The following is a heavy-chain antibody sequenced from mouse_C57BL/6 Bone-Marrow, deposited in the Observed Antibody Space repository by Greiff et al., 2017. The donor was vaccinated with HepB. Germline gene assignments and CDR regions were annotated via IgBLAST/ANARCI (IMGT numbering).Heavy chain of an antibody. D-gene: IGHD2-1*01. V-gene: IGHV1-82*01. J-gene: IGHJ1*03. Sequence: QVQLQQSGPELVKPGASVKISCKASGYAFSSSWMNWVKQRPGKGLEWIGRIYPGDGDTNYNGKFKGKATLTADKSSSTAYMQLSSLTSEDSAVYFLARWGNYLYFDGWGTGTTVTVSS. CDR3: ARWGNYLYFDG. CDR2: IYPGDGDT. CDR1: GYAFSSSW.